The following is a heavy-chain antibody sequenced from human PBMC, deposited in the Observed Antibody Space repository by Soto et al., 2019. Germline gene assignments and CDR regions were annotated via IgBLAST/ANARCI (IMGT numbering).Heavy chain of an antibody. V-gene: IGHV3-7*03. CDR3: AKDRGGRTFLEWLLVAFDY. D-gene: IGHD3-3*02. Sequence: GGSLRLSCAASGFTFSSYWMSWVRQAPGKGLEWVANIKQDGSEKYYVDSVKGRFTISRDNAKNSLYLQMNSLRDEDTAIYYCAKDRGGRTFLEWLLVAFDYWGQGTLVTVSS. CDR1: GFTFSSYW. J-gene: IGHJ4*02. CDR2: IKQDGSEK.